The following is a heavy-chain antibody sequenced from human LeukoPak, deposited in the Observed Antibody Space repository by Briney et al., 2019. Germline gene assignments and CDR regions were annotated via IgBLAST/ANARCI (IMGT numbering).Heavy chain of an antibody. D-gene: IGHD5-24*01. V-gene: IGHV4-38-2*02. CDR1: GYSISSGYY. CDR3: ARTRDGYNYYYYYYMDV. J-gene: IGHJ6*03. Sequence: ETLSLTCTVSGYSISSGYYWGWIRQPPGKGLEWIGNIYHSGSTYYNPSLKSRVTISVDTSKNQFSLKLSSVTAADTAVYYCARTRDGYNYYYYYYMDVWGKGTTVTVSS. CDR2: IYHSGST.